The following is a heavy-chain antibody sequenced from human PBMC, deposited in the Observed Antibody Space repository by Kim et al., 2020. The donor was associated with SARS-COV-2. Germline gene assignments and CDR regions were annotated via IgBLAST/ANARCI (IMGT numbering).Heavy chain of an antibody. V-gene: IGHV3-23*01. D-gene: IGHD3-9*01. J-gene: IGHJ6*02. CDR3: AKNSRDILTGYGLSVDV. CDR1: GFTFSSYA. CDR2: ISGSGGST. Sequence: GGSLRLSCAASGFTFSSYAMSWVRQAPGKGLEWVSGISGSGGSTYYADSVKGRFTISRDNSKNTLYLQMNSLRAEDTAVYYCAKNSRDILTGYGLSVDVWGQGTTVTVSS.